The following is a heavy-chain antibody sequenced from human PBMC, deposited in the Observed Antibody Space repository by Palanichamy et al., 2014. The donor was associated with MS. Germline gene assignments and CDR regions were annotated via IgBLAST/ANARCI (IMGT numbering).Heavy chain of an antibody. CDR2: IYTTGST. CDR1: GGSTSGYY. J-gene: IGHJ4*02. V-gene: IGHV4-4*07. D-gene: IGHD6-19*01. Sequence: QVQLQESGPGLVKPSETLSLTCTVSGGSTSGYYWIWIRQPAGKGLEWIGLIYTTGSTSYHPSLKSRVTMSVDTSKNQFSLRLSSVTAADTAVYHCARALGHSSGWYYFDYWGQGTLVTVSS. CDR3: ARALGHSSGWYYFDY.